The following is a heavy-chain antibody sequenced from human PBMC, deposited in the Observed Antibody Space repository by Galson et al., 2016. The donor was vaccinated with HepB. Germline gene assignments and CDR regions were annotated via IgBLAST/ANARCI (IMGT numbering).Heavy chain of an antibody. CDR1: GGTFSSYA. Sequence: SVKVSCKASGGTFSSYAISWVRQAPGQGLEWMGGIIPIFGTANYAQKFQGRVTITADESKSTAYMALSSLRSEDTAVDYWARGEVWSGYQNAFDYWGQGTLVTVSS. J-gene: IGHJ4*02. CDR2: IIPIFGTA. CDR3: ARGEVWSGYQNAFDY. V-gene: IGHV1-69*13. D-gene: IGHD3-3*01.